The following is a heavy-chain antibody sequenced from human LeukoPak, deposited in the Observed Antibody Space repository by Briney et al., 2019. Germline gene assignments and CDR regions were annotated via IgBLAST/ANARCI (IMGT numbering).Heavy chain of an antibody. D-gene: IGHD5-12*01. CDR1: GGSISSYY. J-gene: IGHJ6*03. V-gene: IGHV4-4*07. CDR2: IYTSGST. Sequence: PSETLSLTCTVSGGSISSYYWSWIRQPAGKGLEWIGRIYTSGSTNYNPSLKSRVTMSVDTSKNQFSLKLSSVTAADTAVYYCARFPREVDPFGAGYYYYVDVWGKGTTVTVSS. CDR3: ARFPREVDPFGAGYYYYVDV.